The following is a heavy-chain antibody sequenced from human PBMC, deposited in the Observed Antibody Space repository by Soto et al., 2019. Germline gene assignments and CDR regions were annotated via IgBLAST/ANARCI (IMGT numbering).Heavy chain of an antibody. V-gene: IGHV3-30*18. Sequence: QVQLVESGGGVVQPGRSLRLSCAASGFTFSSYGMHWVRQAPGKGLEWVAVISYDGSNKYYADSVKGRFTISRDNSKNTLYLQMNSLRAEDTAVYYCAKPIDYYDSSGYFGYWGQGTLVTVSS. J-gene: IGHJ4*02. CDR2: ISYDGSNK. CDR1: GFTFSSYG. CDR3: AKPIDYYDSSGYFGY. D-gene: IGHD3-22*01.